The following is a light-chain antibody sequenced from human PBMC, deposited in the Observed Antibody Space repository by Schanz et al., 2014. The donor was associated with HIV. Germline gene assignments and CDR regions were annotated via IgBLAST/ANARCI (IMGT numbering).Light chain of an antibody. CDR1: SSDIG. V-gene: IGLV2-8*01. J-gene: IGLJ2*01. Sequence: QSALTQPPSASGSPGQSVTISCTGTSSDIGVSWYQQYPGNAPKLMIFAVNRRTSGVPDRFSGSKSGNTASLTISGLQAEDEADYYCCSYAGTYTVIFGGGTKLTVL. CDR3: CSYAGTYTVI. CDR2: AVN.